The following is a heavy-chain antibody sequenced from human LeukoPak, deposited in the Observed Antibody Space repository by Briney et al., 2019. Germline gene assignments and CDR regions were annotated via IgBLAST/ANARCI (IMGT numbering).Heavy chain of an antibody. J-gene: IGHJ4*02. D-gene: IGHD3-22*01. CDR1: GFTFDDYG. CDR2: INWYGGRT. CDR3: ARDPPYYYDSSGPFDY. V-gene: IGHV3-20*04. Sequence: LAGGSLRLSCAASGFTFDDYGMSWVRQAPGKGLEWVSGINWYGGRTGYADSVKVRFTMSRDNAKNSLYLQMNSLRAQDTALYYCARDPPYYYDSSGPFDYWGQGALVTVSS.